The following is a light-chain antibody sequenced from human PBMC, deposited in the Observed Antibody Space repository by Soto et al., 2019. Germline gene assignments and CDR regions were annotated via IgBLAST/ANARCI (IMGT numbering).Light chain of an antibody. J-gene: IGKJ2*01. CDR2: AVS. V-gene: IGKV1-9*01. Sequence: DIQLTQSPSFLSASVGDRVTITCRASQAISNYFAWYQQKPGKAPRLLIYAVSTLQSGVPSRFSGSGSGTEFTLTISSLQPEDFATYYCQQLTTFGQGTKLEIK. CDR3: QQLTT. CDR1: QAISNY.